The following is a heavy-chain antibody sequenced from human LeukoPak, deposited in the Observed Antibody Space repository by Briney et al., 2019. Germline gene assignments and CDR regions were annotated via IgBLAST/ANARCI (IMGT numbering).Heavy chain of an antibody. D-gene: IGHD3-3*01. CDR2: IIPIFGTA. V-gene: IGHV1-69*05. CDR3: ARTTYYDFWSGYYTDY. J-gene: IGHJ4*02. Sequence: SVKVSCKASGGTFISYAISWVRQAPGQGLEWMGGIIPIFGTANYAQKFQGRVTMTTDESTSTAYMELSSLRSEDTAVYYCARTTYYDFWSGYYTDYWGQGTLVTVSS. CDR1: GGTFISYA.